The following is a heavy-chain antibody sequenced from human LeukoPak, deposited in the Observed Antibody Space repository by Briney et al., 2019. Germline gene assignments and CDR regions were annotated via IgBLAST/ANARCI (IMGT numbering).Heavy chain of an antibody. CDR2: IYHSGSA. J-gene: IGHJ6*03. D-gene: IGHD3-3*01. V-gene: IGHV4-38-2*02. CDR3: ARDRKRITIFGVVTPYYYYMDV. CDR1: GYSISSGYY. Sequence: SETLSLTCTVSGYSISSGYYWGWIRQPPGKGLEWIGSIYHSGSAYYNPSLKSRVTISEDTSKNQFSLKLSSVTAADTAVYYCARDRKRITIFGVVTPYYYYMDVWGKGTTVTVSS.